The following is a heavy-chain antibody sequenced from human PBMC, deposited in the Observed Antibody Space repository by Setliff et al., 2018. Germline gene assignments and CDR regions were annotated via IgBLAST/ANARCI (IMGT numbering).Heavy chain of an antibody. D-gene: IGHD3-3*01. CDR1: GYSISSSSW. CDR3: ARMSRYSEFWSGYAEDYYSSYIDV. Sequence: PSETLSLTCAVSGYSISSSSWWGWIRQPAGKGLEWIGNIYSSGTTKYNPSLKSRVTISVDTSKRQFSLNLLSVTAADTAVYYCARMSRYSEFWSGYAEDYYSSYIDVWGTGATVTVSS. V-gene: IGHV4-28*01. CDR2: IYSSGTT. J-gene: IGHJ6*03.